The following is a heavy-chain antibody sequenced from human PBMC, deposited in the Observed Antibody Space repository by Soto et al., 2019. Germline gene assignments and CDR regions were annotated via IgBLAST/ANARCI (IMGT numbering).Heavy chain of an antibody. Sequence: SVKVSCKASGGAFSSYTISWVRQAPGQGLEWMGRIIPILGITNYAQKFQGRVTMTKDASTSTVYMDLTNLRSEDTAVYFCARINLSYDSSGYVDLWGQGTLVTVSS. V-gene: IGHV1-69*02. CDR1: GGAFSSYT. CDR3: ARINLSYDSSGYVDL. D-gene: IGHD3-22*01. J-gene: IGHJ5*02. CDR2: IIPILGIT.